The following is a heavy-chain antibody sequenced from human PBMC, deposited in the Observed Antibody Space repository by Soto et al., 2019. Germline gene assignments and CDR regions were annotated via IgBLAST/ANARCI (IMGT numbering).Heavy chain of an antibody. CDR1: GFTVSSNY. Sequence: ESGGGLVQPGGSLRLSCAASGFTVSSNYMSWVRQAPGKGLKWVSVIYTGGITYYADSVKGRFTISRDKSQNTLYLQMNSLRAEDTAVYYCARDSGYSEDYWGQGTLVTVSS. D-gene: IGHD5-12*01. V-gene: IGHV3-66*01. J-gene: IGHJ4*02. CDR2: IYTGGIT. CDR3: ARDSGYSEDY.